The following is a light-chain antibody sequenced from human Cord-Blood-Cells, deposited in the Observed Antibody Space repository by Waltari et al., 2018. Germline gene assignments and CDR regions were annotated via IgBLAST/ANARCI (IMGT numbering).Light chain of an antibody. V-gene: IGLV1-40*01. Sequence: QSVLTQPPSVSGAPGQRVTISCTGSSSNIGAGYDVHWYQQLPGTAPKLLIHGNSNRPSGVPDRFSGSKSGTSASLAITGFQAEDEADYYCQSYDSSLSGYVFGTGTKVTVL. CDR3: QSYDSSLSGYV. CDR2: GNS. J-gene: IGLJ1*01. CDR1: SSNIGAGYD.